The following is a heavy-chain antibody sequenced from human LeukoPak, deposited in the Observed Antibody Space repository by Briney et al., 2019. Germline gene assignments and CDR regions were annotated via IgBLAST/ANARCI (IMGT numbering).Heavy chain of an antibody. D-gene: IGHD6-19*01. CDR3: AREGQWLPGFDY. Sequence: SETLSLTCTVSGGSISSYYWSWIRQPPGKGLEWIGYIYYSGSTNYNPSLKSRVTIPVDTSKNQFSLKLSSVTAADTAVYYCAREGQWLPGFDYWGQGTLVTVSS. CDR2: IYYSGST. CDR1: GGSISSYY. V-gene: IGHV4-59*01. J-gene: IGHJ4*02.